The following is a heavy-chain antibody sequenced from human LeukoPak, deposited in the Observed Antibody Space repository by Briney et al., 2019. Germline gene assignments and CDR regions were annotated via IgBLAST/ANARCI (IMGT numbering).Heavy chain of an antibody. D-gene: IGHD3-10*01. V-gene: IGHV3-53*01. CDR1: EFTVSINY. CDR2: IYSDGSK. Sequence: GGSLRLSCAASEFTVSINYMTWVRQAPGKGLEWVSIIYSDGSKYYADSLKGRFTISRDNSKNTLYLQMNSLRAEDTAVYYCARALRGRLDYWGQGTLVTVSS. CDR3: ARALRGRLDY. J-gene: IGHJ4*02.